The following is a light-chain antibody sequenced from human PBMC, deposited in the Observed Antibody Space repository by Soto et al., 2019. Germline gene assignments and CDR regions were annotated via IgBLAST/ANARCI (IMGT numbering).Light chain of an antibody. CDR3: QQYGSSSWT. J-gene: IGKJ1*01. Sequence: EIVLTQSPGTLSLSPGERATLSCRASQSVSSSYFAWYQQRFGQAPRLLIYAASRRATGIPDRFSGSGSGTDFTLTISRLEPEDCAVDYCQQYGSSSWTFGQGTKVEI. CDR2: AAS. CDR1: QSVSSSY. V-gene: IGKV3-20*01.